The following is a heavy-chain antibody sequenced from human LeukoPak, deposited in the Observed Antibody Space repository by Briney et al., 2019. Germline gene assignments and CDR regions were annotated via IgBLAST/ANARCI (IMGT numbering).Heavy chain of an antibody. CDR1: GFTFSSYW. D-gene: IGHD3-10*01. V-gene: IGHV3-74*01. CDR3: ARDMYYGSGSYDY. CDR2: INSDGSST. J-gene: IGHJ4*02. Sequence: SGGSLRLSCAASGFTFSSYWMHWVRHAPGKGLVWVSRINSDGSSTIYADSVKGRFTISRDNAKNTLYQQMNSLRAEDTAVYYCARDMYYGSGSYDYWGQGTLVTVSS.